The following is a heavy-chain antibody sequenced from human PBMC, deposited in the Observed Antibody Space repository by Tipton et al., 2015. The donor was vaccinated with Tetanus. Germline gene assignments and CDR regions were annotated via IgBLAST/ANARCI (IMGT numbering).Heavy chain of an antibody. D-gene: IGHD3-22*01. V-gene: IGHV4-4*07. Sequence: TLSLTCSVSGGSISNYYWNWIRQPAGKGLEWIGRIYVTGAINYSPALQSRVTMSVDTAKNQFSLRLSSVTAADAAMYYCAREDVYYHDGSGFYAFDIWGRETMVAVSS. CDR1: GGSISNYY. CDR3: AREDVYYHDGSGFYAFDI. J-gene: IGHJ3*02. CDR2: IYVTGAI.